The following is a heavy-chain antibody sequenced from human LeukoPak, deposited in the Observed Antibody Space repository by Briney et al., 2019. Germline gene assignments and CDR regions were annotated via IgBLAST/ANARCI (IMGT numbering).Heavy chain of an antibody. CDR1: GFSFSDYY. V-gene: IGHV4-38-2*01. CDR2: IYHSGST. Sequence: GSLRLSCAASGFSFSDYYMSWIRQAPGKGLEWIGTIYHSGSTYYNPSLKSRVTISVDTSKNQFSLKLSSVTAADTAVYYCANRPGLLHDAFDIWGQGTMVTVSS. D-gene: IGHD1-26*01. CDR3: ANRPGLLHDAFDI. J-gene: IGHJ3*02.